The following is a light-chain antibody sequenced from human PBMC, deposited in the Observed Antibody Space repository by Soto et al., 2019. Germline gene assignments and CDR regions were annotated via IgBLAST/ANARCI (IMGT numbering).Light chain of an antibody. Sequence: EIVMTQSPATLSVSPGERATLSCRASQSVASKLAWYQQKPGQAPRLLIFDTSTRATGIPARFSGSGSGTEFTLTISSLQSEDFAVYYCQQYHDWPPALTFGGGTKVEI. J-gene: IGKJ4*01. CDR1: QSVASK. CDR3: QQYHDWPPALT. CDR2: DTS. V-gene: IGKV3-15*01.